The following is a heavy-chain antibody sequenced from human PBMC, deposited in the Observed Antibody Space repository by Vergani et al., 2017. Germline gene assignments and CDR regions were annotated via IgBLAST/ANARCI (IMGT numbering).Heavy chain of an antibody. V-gene: IGHV3-66*02. CDR2: IYSGGST. Sequence: VQLVESGGGLVQPGGSLRLSCAASGFTVSSNYMSWVRQAPGKGLEWVSVIYSGGSTYYADSVKGRFTISRDKSKNTLYLQMNSLRAEDTAVYYCARDDERYCSGGSSYAYYGMDVWGQGTTVTVSS. CDR3: ARDDERYCSGGSSYAYYGMDV. D-gene: IGHD2-15*01. J-gene: IGHJ6*02. CDR1: GFTVSSNY.